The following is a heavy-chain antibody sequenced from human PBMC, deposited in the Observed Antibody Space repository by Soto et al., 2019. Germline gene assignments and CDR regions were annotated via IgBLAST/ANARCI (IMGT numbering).Heavy chain of an antibody. D-gene: IGHD3-16*01. J-gene: IGHJ6*02. V-gene: IGHV4-30-2*01. CDR2: IYHSGST. Sequence: SETLSLTCAVSGGSISSGGYSWSWIRQPPGKGLEWIGYIYHSGSTYYNPSLKSRVTISVDRSKNQFSLKLSSVTAADTAVYYCARDRMITFGGVNYYYGMDVWGQRTTVTVSS. CDR1: GGSISSGGYS. CDR3: ARDRMITFGGVNYYYGMDV.